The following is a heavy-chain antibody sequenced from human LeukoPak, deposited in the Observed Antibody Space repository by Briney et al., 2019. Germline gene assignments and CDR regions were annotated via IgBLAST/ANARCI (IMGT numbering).Heavy chain of an antibody. CDR3: ARRYNSDDY. D-gene: IGHD1-14*01. V-gene: IGHV4-39*01. CDR2: IYYSGST. J-gene: IGHJ4*02. Sequence: PSETLSLTCTVSGGSISRSSYYWGWIRQPPGKGLEWIGSIYYSGSTYYNPSLKSRVTISVDTSKNQFSLKLSSVTAADTAVYYCARRYNSDDYWGQGTLVTVSS. CDR1: GGSISRSSYY.